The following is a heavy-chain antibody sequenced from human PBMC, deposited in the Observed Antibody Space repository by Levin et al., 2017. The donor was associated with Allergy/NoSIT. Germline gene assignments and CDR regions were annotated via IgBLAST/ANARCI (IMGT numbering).Heavy chain of an antibody. CDR1: GGSFSGYY. CDR2: INHSGST. J-gene: IGHJ6*02. D-gene: IGHD6-19*01. Sequence: SCAVYGGSFSGYYWSWIRQPPGKGLEWIGEINHSGSTNYNPSLKSRVTISVDTSKNQFSLKLSSVTAADTAVYYCARARLRGIAVAGTHGMDVWGQGTTVTVSS. CDR3: ARARLRGIAVAGTHGMDV. V-gene: IGHV4-34*01.